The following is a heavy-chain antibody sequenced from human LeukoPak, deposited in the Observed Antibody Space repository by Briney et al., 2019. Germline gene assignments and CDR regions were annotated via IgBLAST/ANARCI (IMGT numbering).Heavy chain of an antibody. V-gene: IGHV4-59*08. CDR3: AKVAHLVPAAIHWYFDL. Sequence: SETLSLTCTVSGGSISSYYWSWIRQPPGKGLEWIGCIYYSGSTNYNPSLKSRVTISVDTSKNQFSLKLSSMTAADTAVYYCAKVAHLVPAAIHWYFDLWGRGTLVTVSS. CDR2: IYYSGST. J-gene: IGHJ2*01. D-gene: IGHD2-2*02. CDR1: GGSISSYY.